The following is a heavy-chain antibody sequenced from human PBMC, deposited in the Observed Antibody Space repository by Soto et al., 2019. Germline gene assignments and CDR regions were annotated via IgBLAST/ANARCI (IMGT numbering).Heavy chain of an antibody. CDR3: VRDRGGSEFDY. Sequence: EVQLMESGGGLVKPGGSLRLSCAVSGFTFSNYDMKWVRQAPGKGLEWVSSITSSGTFIYYSDSVKGRFTISRDNAKNSLYQQMNSLRAEDMAMYYCVRDRGGSEFDYWGQGTLVTVSS. D-gene: IGHD3-10*01. CDR1: GFTFSNYD. CDR2: ITSSGTFI. V-gene: IGHV3-21*01. J-gene: IGHJ4*02.